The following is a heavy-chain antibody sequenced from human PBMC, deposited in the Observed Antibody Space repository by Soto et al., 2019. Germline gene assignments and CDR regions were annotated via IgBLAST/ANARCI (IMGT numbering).Heavy chain of an antibody. CDR1: GFTFSSYA. V-gene: IGHV3-23*01. CDR2: ISGSGGST. CDR3: AKDRGRDYECFECYYYYMDV. D-gene: IGHD4-17*01. Sequence: EVQLLESGGGLVQPGGSLRLSCAASGFTFSSYAKSWVRQAPGKGLEWVSAISGSGGSTYYADSVKGRFTISRDNSKNTLYLQMNSLRAEDTAVYYCAKDRGRDYECFECYYYYMDVWGKGTTVTVSS. J-gene: IGHJ6*03.